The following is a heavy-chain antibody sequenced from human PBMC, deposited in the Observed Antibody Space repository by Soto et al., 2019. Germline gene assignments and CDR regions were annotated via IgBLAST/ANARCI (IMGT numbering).Heavy chain of an antibody. V-gene: IGHV3-11*01. CDR2: ISGSATTI. Sequence: QVQLVESGGGLVKPGGSLRLSCAATGFTFSDHYMSWIGQAPGKGLEWVSYISGSATTIYYADSIKGRFTISRDNAKNSLFLQMSSLRIDDTAVYYCARGRGEFDPWGQGTLLTVSS. CDR3: ARGRGEFDP. J-gene: IGHJ5*02. CDR1: GFTFSDHY.